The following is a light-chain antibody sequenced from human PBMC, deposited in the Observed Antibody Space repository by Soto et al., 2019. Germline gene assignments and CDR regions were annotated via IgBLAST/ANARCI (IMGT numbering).Light chain of an antibody. CDR3: ATWDDSLNGHWV. CDR2: SNN. J-gene: IGLJ3*02. Sequence: QAVVTQPPSASGTPGQRVTISCSGSNSNIGSNTVTWYQQLPGTAPKVLIYSNNQRPSGVPDRFSGSKSGTSASLAISGLQSEDEADYYCATWDDSLNGHWVFGGGTKLTVL. V-gene: IGLV1-44*01. CDR1: NSNIGSNT.